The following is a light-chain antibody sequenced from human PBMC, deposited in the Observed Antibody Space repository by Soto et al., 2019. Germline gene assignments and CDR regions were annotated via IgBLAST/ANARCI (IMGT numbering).Light chain of an antibody. Sequence: EIVMTQSPATLSVSPGGRATLSCRAGQSVNSYLAWYQQQPGQAPRLLIYGASARATGIPTRFSGSGSGTEFTLTISSLQSEDFATYYCQQYNSYSFGQGTKVDIK. CDR2: GAS. J-gene: IGKJ1*01. CDR1: QSVNSY. CDR3: QQYNSYS. V-gene: IGKV3-15*01.